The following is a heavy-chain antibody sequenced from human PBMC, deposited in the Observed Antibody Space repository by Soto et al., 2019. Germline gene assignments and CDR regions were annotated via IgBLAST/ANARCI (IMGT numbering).Heavy chain of an antibody. CDR1: GDTFNRYA. CDR2: IIPIFGTA. CDR3: ARGAGFLGWLSFDH. V-gene: IGHV1-69*12. D-gene: IGHD3-3*01. J-gene: IGHJ4*02. Sequence: QVQLEQSGAEVKTLGSSVKVSCKASGDTFNRYAISWVRQAPGQGREWMGGIIPIFGTANYAPQFQDRVTMTAHESTSTASMGLTSLKSAVKDVYFLARGAGFLGWLSFDHWGQGTLVTVSS.